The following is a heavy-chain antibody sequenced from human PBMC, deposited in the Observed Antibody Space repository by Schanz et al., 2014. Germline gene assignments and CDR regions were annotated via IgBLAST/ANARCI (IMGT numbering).Heavy chain of an antibody. CDR3: ARSYSSGWYPYYYGMDV. V-gene: IGHV3-11*06. J-gene: IGHJ6*02. CDR1: GFTVSDNY. D-gene: IGHD6-19*01. Sequence: VQLVEYGGGLVQPGGSLRLSCAASGFTVSDNYMTWVRQAPGKGLEWVSSITSTSRYIYYADSVKGRFTISRDNAKNSLYLQMNSLRAEDTAVYYCARSYSSGWYPYYYGMDVWGQGTTVTVSS. CDR2: ITSTSRYI.